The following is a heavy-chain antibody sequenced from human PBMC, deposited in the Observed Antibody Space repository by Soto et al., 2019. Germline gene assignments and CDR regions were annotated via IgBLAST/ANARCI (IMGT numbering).Heavy chain of an antibody. Sequence: EVQMLESGGGLAQPGGSLRLSCAVSGFICSSYDMSWVRQAPGKGLEWVSTILVSGSTHYEDSVKGRFIISRDNAKNSLFLQMNSLRADDTAVYYCARDRLPMVVVVMGWFDPWGQGTLVTVSS. CDR1: GFICSSYD. CDR3: ARDRLPMVVVVMGWFDP. CDR2: ILVSGST. V-gene: IGHV3-23*01. J-gene: IGHJ5*02. D-gene: IGHD3-22*01.